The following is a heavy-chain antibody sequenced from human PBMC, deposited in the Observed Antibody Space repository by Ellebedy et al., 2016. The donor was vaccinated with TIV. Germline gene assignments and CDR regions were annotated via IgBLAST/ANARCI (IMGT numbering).Heavy chain of an antibody. CDR2: ISGYNGNT. Sequence: AASVKVSCKASGYIFANYGVSWVRQAPGQGLEWMGGISGYNGNTNYAQRFQGRVTMITDTSTTTAYMELRSLRSDDTAVYFCARDRRWTTVTTALYYFDYWGQGTLVTVSS. CDR1: GYIFANYG. J-gene: IGHJ4*02. D-gene: IGHD4-17*01. CDR3: ARDRRWTTVTTALYYFDY. V-gene: IGHV1-18*04.